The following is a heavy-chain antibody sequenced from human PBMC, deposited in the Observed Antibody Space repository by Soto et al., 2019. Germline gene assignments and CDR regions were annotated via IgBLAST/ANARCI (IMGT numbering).Heavy chain of an antibody. CDR3: CVLATGTPFDY. V-gene: IGHV3-43D*04. CDR2: ITWDGRST. Sequence: PGGSLRLSCAASGFTFDDYNMQWVRQAPGKGLEWVSLITWDGRSTYYADSVNGRFTISRDNNKNSLYLQMNSLRVEDTALYYRCVLATGTPFDYWGQGTLVTVSS. J-gene: IGHJ4*02. D-gene: IGHD1-1*01. CDR1: GFTFDDYN.